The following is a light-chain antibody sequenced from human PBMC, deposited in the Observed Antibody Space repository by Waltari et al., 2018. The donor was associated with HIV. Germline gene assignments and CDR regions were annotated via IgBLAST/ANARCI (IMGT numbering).Light chain of an antibody. J-gene: IGLJ2*01. V-gene: IGLV2-14*01. Sequence: QSALTQPPSVSGSPGQSITISCELNDYKYLSWYQRHPGKAPNVMIYEVTTRPSGLFDRCSGSKSDNPATLTISGLQPEDEAEYFCTSDVSSSTPVFGGGTKVTVL. CDR1: ELNDYKY. CDR3: TSDVSSSTPV. CDR2: EVT.